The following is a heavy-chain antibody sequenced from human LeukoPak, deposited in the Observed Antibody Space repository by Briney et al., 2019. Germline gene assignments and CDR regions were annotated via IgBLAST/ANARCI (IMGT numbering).Heavy chain of an antibody. D-gene: IGHD1-14*01. CDR3: AKDSGSDWYFDL. V-gene: IGHV3-23*01. J-gene: IGHJ2*01. CDR1: GFTFSTYA. CDR2: ISGSGGST. Sequence: GGSLRLSCAASGFTFSTYAMSWVRQAPGKGLEWVSAISGSGGSTDYADSVKGRSTISRDNSKNTLYFQMNSLRAEDTAVYYCAKDSGSDWYFDLWGRGTLVTVSS.